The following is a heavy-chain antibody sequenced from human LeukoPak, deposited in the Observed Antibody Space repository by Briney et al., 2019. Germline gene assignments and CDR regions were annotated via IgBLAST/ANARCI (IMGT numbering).Heavy chain of an antibody. CDR3: ARCEPILQWCGELSPSYYYGMDV. D-gene: IGHD3-10*01. Sequence: GASVKVSCKASGYTFTRYDINWVRRATGQGLEWMGWMNPNSGNTGYAQKFQGRVTMTRNTSISTDYMELIILRSENTAVYYCARCEPILQWCGELSPSYYYGMDVWGQGTMVTVSS. CDR1: GYTFTRYD. J-gene: IGHJ6*02. CDR2: MNPNSGNT. V-gene: IGHV1-8*01.